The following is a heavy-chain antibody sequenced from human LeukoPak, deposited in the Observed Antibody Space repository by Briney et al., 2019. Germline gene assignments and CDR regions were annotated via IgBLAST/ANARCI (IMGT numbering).Heavy chain of an antibody. D-gene: IGHD6-13*01. V-gene: IGHV3-23*01. Sequence: GGSLRLSCAASGFTFSSYAMGWVRQAPGKGLEWVSAISGSGGSTYYADSVKGRFTISRDNSKNTLYLQMNSLRAEDTAVYYCAKEEEAAAGIRGGPFDYWGQGTLVTVSS. CDR2: ISGSGGST. CDR1: GFTFSSYA. CDR3: AKEEEAAAGIRGGPFDY. J-gene: IGHJ4*02.